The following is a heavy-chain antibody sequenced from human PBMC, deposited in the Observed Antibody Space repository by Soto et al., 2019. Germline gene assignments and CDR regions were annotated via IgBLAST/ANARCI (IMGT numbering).Heavy chain of an antibody. D-gene: IGHD3-3*01. CDR1: GGSFSGYY. CDR2: INHSVST. V-gene: IGHV4-34*01. CDR3: ARGYPYYDFWSGYYFDSLHCYYYYMDV. Sequence: PSETLTLTCAAYGGSFSGYYWSWIRQPPGKGLEWIGEINHSVSTNYNPSLKSRVTISVDTSKNQFSLKLSSVSAADTAVYYCARGYPYYDFWSGYYFDSLHCYYYYMDVWGKGTTVTVS. J-gene: IGHJ6*03.